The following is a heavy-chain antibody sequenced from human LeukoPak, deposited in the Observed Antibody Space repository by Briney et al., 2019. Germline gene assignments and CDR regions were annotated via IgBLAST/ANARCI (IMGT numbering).Heavy chain of an antibody. J-gene: IGHJ4*02. D-gene: IGHD3-3*01. CDR3: ARGVPYDSWSGPHYSDY. V-gene: IGHV3-7*01. Sequence: GGSLRLSCAASGFTFSSNYMTWVRQAPGKGLEWVAHIKQDGSQEYYVDSVKGRFTISRDSAKNSLYLQMNSLRAEDTAVYYCARGVPYDSWSGPHYSDYWGQGTLVTVSS. CDR1: GFTFSSNY. CDR2: IKQDGSQE.